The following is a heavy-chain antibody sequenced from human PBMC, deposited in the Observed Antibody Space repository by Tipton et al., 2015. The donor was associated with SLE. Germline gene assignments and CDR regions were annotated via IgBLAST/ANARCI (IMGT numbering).Heavy chain of an antibody. D-gene: IGHD3-10*01. J-gene: IGHJ5*02. V-gene: IGHV3-30*04. Sequence: RSLRLSCAASGFTFTTYDMHWVRQAPGKGLEWVAVISYDGSNKYYADSVKGRFTISRDNAKNSLYLQMNSLRVEDTAVYFCAGDDYASGITWGQGTLVTVSS. CDR1: GFTFTTYD. CDR2: ISYDGSNK. CDR3: AGDDYASGIT.